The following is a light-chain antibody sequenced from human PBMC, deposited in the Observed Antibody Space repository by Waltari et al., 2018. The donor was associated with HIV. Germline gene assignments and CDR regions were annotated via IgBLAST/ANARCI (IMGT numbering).Light chain of an antibody. Sequence: QSALTQPASVSGSPGQSITISCTGTSSDVGGYNYVSWYQQHPGKAPKIMIYEVSNRPSWVSNRFSGSKSGNTASLTSSGLQAEDEADYYCSSYTSSSTLDYVFGTGTKVTVL. J-gene: IGLJ1*01. CDR3: SSYTSSSTLDYV. CDR1: SSDVGGYNY. V-gene: IGLV2-14*01. CDR2: EVS.